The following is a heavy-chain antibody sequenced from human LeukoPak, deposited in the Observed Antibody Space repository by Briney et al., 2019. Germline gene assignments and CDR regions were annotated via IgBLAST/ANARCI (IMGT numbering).Heavy chain of an antibody. D-gene: IGHD7-27*01. CDR2: INGRGEHT. CDR1: GFTFSIYA. CDR3: ARDLSGDWYFDL. J-gene: IGHJ2*01. V-gene: IGHV3-23*01. Sequence: PGGSPRLSCAASGFTFSIYAMNWVRQAPGKGLEWVSVINGRGEHTYYADSVKGRFTISRDNSNNTLYLQMNSLRAEDAAVYYCARDLSGDWYFDLWGRGTLVTVSS.